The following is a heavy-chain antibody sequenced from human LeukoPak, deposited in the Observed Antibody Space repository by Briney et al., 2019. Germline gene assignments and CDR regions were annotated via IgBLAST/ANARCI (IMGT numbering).Heavy chain of an antibody. CDR2: INPNSGDT. D-gene: IGHD2-21*02. CDR3: ARDGVFRFEVGDVYYYYMDV. V-gene: IGHV1-2*02. J-gene: IGHJ6*03. CDR1: GYIFTGYY. Sequence: GASVKVSCKASGYIFTGYYIHWVRQAPGQGLEWMGWINPNSGDTKYAQKFQGRVTMTRDTSNNTVYMDLTRLIFDDTAMYYCARDGVFRFEVGDVYYYYMDVWGKRTTVIISS.